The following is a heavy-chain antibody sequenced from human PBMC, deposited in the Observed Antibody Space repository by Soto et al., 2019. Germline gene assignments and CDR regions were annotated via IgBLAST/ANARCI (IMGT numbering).Heavy chain of an antibody. CDR1: GGSISRGGYY. J-gene: IGHJ6*02. D-gene: IGHD2-21*02. V-gene: IGHV4-31*02. CDR3: ARVRPDCVIYYYYYGMDV. Sequence: TSETLSLPXTVSGGSISRGGYYWSWIRQHPGKGLEWIGYIYYSGSTYYNPSLKSRVTISVDTSKNQFSLKLSSVTAADTAVYYCARVRPDCVIYYYYYGMDVWGQGTTVTV. CDR2: IYYSGST.